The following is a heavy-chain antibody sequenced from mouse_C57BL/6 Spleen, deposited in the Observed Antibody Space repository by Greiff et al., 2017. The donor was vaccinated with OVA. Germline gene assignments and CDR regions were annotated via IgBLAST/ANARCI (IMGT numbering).Heavy chain of an antibody. D-gene: IGHD2-5*01. CDR2: IYPGDGDT. J-gene: IGHJ4*01. CDR1: GYAFSSYW. Sequence: QVQLQQSGAELVKPGASVKISCKASGYAFSSYWMNWVKQRPGKGLEWIGQIYPGDGDTNYNGKFKGKATLTADKSSSTAYMQLSSLTSEDSAVYFCARSCYSNYEDYYAMDYWGQGTSVTVSS. CDR3: ARSCYSNYEDYYAMDY. V-gene: IGHV1-80*01.